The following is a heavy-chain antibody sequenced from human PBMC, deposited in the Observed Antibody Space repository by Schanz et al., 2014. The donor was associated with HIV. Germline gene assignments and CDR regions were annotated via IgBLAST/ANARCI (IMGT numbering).Heavy chain of an antibody. CDR2: IIPIFGTA. V-gene: IGHV1-69*01. CDR3: ARAAFSSEYYYGMDV. J-gene: IGHJ6*02. D-gene: IGHD3-3*02. CDR1: GYTFIGYY. Sequence: QVQLVQSGTEVKKPGASVKVSCKASGYTFIGYYMHWVRQAPGQGLEWMGGIIPIFGTANYAQKFQGRVTIIADESTSTAYMELSSLRSADTAVYFCARAAFSSEYYYGMDVWGQGTTVTVSS.